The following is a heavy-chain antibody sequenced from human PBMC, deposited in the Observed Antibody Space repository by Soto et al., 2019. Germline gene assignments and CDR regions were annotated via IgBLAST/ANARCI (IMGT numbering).Heavy chain of an antibody. D-gene: IGHD6-13*01. V-gene: IGHV3-33*01. CDR2: IWYDGSNK. Sequence: GGSLRLSCAASGFTFSSYGMHWVRQAPGKGLEWVAVIWYDGSNKYYADSVKGRFTISRDNSKNTLYLQMNSLRAEDTAVYYCACIAAAGYDAFDIWGQGTMVTVSS. CDR3: ACIAAAGYDAFDI. CDR1: GFTFSSYG. J-gene: IGHJ3*02.